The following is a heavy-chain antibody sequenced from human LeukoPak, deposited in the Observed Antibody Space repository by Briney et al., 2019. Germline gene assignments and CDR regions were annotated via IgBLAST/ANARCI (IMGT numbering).Heavy chain of an antibody. J-gene: IGHJ6*03. Sequence: SVKVSCKASGGTFSSYAISWVRQAPGQGLEWMGGIIPIFGTANYAQKFQGRVTITADESTSTAYMELSSLRSEDTAVYYCARAYSSSASPRYYYYYMDVWGKGTTVTVSS. CDR1: GGTFSSYA. CDR3: ARAYSSSASPRYYYYYMDV. CDR2: IIPIFGTA. D-gene: IGHD6-13*01. V-gene: IGHV1-69*13.